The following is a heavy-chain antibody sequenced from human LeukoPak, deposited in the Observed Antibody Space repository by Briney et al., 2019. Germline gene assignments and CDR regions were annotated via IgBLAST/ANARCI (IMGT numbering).Heavy chain of an antibody. J-gene: IGHJ5*02. CDR1: GYTFNSYA. Sequence: ASVKVYCKASGYTFNSYAMKWWRQAPGQWLELMGWSNTNTGNPTYAQDFTGRFVFSLDTSVSTAYLQISSLKAEDTAVYYCARTFVEEPLRFLEWSLGDNWFDPWGQGTLVTVSS. V-gene: IGHV7-4-1*02. CDR3: ARTFVEEPLRFLEWSLGDNWFDP. D-gene: IGHD3-3*01. CDR2: SNTNTGNP.